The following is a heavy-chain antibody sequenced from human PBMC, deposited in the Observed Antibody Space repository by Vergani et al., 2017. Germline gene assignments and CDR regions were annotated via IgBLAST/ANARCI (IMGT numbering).Heavy chain of an antibody. CDR1: GFTFSNAW. J-gene: IGHJ4*02. V-gene: IGHV3-15*01. CDR3: TTHSLLVGVVITRFDY. Sequence: EVQLVESGGGLVKPGGSLRLSCAASGFTFSNAWMSWVRQAPGKGLEWVGRIKSKTDGGTTDYAAPVKGRFTISRDDSKNTLYLQMNSLKTEDTAVYYCTTHSLLVGVVITRFDYWGQGTLVTVSS. D-gene: IGHD3-3*01. CDR2: IKSKTDGGTT.